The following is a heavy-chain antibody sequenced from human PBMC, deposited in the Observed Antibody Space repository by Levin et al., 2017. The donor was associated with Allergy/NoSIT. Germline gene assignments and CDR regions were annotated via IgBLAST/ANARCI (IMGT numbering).Heavy chain of an antibody. Sequence: ASETLSLTCAVSGGSISSSNWWSWVRQPPGKGLEWIGEIYHSGSTNYNPSLKSRVTISVDKSKNQFSLKLSSVTAADTAVYYCARVGFDILTGYIAFDIWGQGTMVTVSS. CDR3: ARVGFDILTGYIAFDI. D-gene: IGHD3-9*01. CDR1: GGSISSSNW. CDR2: IYHSGST. J-gene: IGHJ3*02. V-gene: IGHV4-4*02.